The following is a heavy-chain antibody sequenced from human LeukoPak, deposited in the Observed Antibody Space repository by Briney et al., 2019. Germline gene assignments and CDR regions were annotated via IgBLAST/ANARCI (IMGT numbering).Heavy chain of an antibody. CDR2: INPNSGDT. Sequence: GASVKVSCKASGYTFTGYYMHWVRQAPGQGLEWMGWINPNSGDTNYAQKFQGRVTMTRDMSTSTDYMELSSLRSEDTAVYYCARDNSVGDTAWWFDPWGQGTLVTVSS. D-gene: IGHD1-26*01. CDR3: ARDNSVGDTAWWFDP. V-gene: IGHV1-2*02. J-gene: IGHJ5*02. CDR1: GYTFTGYY.